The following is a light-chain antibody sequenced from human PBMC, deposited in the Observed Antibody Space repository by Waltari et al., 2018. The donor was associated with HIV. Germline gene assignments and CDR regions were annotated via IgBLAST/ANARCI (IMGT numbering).Light chain of an antibody. J-gene: IGKJ4*01. V-gene: IGKV4-1*01. CDR3: QQYYSTPPSLT. CDR2: WAS. CDR1: QTVFSGSNNKNY. Sequence: DIVVTQSPDSLAVSLGERATINCKSSQTVFSGSNNKNYLAWYQQRPGQPPKLLIYWASTRESGVPDRFNGSGSGTDFTLAVSSLQAEDVAVYYCQQYYSTPPSLTFGGGTKVEIK.